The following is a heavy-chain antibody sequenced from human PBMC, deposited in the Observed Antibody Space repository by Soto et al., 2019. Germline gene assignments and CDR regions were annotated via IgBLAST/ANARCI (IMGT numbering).Heavy chain of an antibody. Sequence: SETLSLTCTVSGGSISSYYWSWIRQPPGKGLEWIGYIYYSGSTNYNPSLKSRVTISVDTSKNQFSLKLSSVTAADTAVYYCARDLADYYDSSGYGLDVWGQGTTVTVS. CDR2: IYYSGST. V-gene: IGHV4-59*01. J-gene: IGHJ6*02. D-gene: IGHD3-22*01. CDR3: ARDLADYYDSSGYGLDV. CDR1: GGSISSYY.